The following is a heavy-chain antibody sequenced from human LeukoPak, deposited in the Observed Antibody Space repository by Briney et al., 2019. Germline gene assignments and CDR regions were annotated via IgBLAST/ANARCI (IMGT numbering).Heavy chain of an antibody. D-gene: IGHD3-22*01. V-gene: IGHV1-18*01. Sequence: ASVKVSCKASGYTFTSYGISWVRQAPGQGLEWMGWISAYNGNTNYAQKLQGRVTMTTDTSTSTAYMELRSLRSDDTAVYYCARARSTYYYDSSGYYRPAASAAFDYWGQGTLSPSPQ. CDR3: ARARSTYYYDSSGYYRPAASAAFDY. CDR1: GYTFTSYG. CDR2: ISAYNGNT. J-gene: IGHJ4*02.